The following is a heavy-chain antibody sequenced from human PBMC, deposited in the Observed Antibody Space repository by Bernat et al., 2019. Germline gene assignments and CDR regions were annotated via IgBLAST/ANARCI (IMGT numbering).Heavy chain of an antibody. V-gene: IGHV3-33*01. CDR3: ARVMDIVVGGVFYYYGMDV. J-gene: IGHJ6*02. D-gene: IGHD2-2*03. Sequence: QVQLVESGGGVVQPGRSLRLSCAASGFTFSSYGMHWVRQAPGKGLEWVAVICNDGSNKYYADSVKGRFTISRDNSKNTLYLQMNSLRAEDTAVYYCARVMDIVVGGVFYYYGMDVWGQGTTVTVSS. CDR2: ICNDGSNK. CDR1: GFTFSSYG.